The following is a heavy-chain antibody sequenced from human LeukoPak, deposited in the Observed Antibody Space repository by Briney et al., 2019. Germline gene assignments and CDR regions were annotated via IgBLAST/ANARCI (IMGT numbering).Heavy chain of an antibody. J-gene: IGHJ4*02. CDR2: ISAYNGNT. CDR1: GYTFTSYG. V-gene: IGHV1-18*01. Sequence: ASVKVSCKASGYTFTSYGISWVRQAPGQGLEWMGWISAYNGNTNYAQKLQGRVTMTTDTSTSTAYMKLRSLRSDDTAVYYCARDNKVDYDFWSGYSNGDYFDYWGQGTLVTVSS. D-gene: IGHD3-3*01. CDR3: ARDNKVDYDFWSGYSNGDYFDY.